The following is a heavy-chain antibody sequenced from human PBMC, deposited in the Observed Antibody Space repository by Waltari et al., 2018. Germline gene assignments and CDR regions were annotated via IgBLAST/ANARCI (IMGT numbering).Heavy chain of an antibody. V-gene: IGHV3-30*04. J-gene: IGHJ6*02. CDR1: AFTFSSYA. CDR2: ISYNERNI. D-gene: IGHD3-22*01. Sequence: QVQLVESGGGVVQPGRSLRLSCAASAFTFSSYATHWVRQAPGKGLEWVAVISYNERNIYYVDSVKGRFTISRDNSQKMLYLQMNSLRAEDTAVYYCARDYCDRTNCHGMDVWGRGTTVTVSS. CDR3: ARDYCDRTNCHGMDV.